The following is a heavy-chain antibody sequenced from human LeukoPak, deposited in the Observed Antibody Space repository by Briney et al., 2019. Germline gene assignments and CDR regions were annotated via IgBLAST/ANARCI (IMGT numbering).Heavy chain of an antibody. J-gene: IGHJ5*02. CDR1: GFTFSNAW. D-gene: IGHD3-9*01. CDR3: TTAHDILTGYFSHSS. V-gene: IGHV3-15*01. Sequence: GGSLRLSCAASGFTFSNAWMSWVRQAPGKGLEWVGRIKSKTDGGTTDYAASVKGRFTISRDDSKNTLYLQMNSLKTEDTAVYYCTTAHDILTGYFSHSSWGQGTLVTVSS. CDR2: IKSKTDGGTT.